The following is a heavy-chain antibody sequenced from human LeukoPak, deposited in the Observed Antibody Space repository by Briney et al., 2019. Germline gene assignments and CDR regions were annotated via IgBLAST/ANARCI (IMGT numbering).Heavy chain of an antibody. D-gene: IGHD3-10*02. CDR2: ISSSGSTI. J-gene: IGHJ6*04. V-gene: IGHV3-48*03. CDR3: AELGITMIGGV. CDR1: GFTFSSYA. Sequence: GGSLRLSCAASGFTFSSYAMHWVRQAPGKGLEWVSYISSSGSTIYYADSVKGRFTISRDDAKNSLYLQMNSLRAEDTAVYYCAELGITMIGGVWGKGTTVTISS.